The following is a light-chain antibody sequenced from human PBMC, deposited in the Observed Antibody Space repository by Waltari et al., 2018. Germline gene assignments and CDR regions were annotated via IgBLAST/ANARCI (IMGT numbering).Light chain of an antibody. J-gene: IGLJ2*01. Sequence: QSALTQPASVSGSPGQSITISWPGTSNDGGGSKYVSWYQQHQGKAPKVLIYDVNNRPSGVSNRFSGSKSGNTASLTISGLQAEDEADYFCSSYTSSTSVIFGGGTKVTVL. CDR2: DVN. V-gene: IGLV2-14*03. CDR3: SSYTSSTSVI. CDR1: SNDGGGSKY.